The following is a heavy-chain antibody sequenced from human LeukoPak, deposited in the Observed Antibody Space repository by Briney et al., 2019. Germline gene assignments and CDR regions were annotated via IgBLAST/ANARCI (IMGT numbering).Heavy chain of an antibody. Sequence: KTSETLSLTCTVSGGSISSSSYYWGWIRQPPGKGLEWIGSIYYTGSTHYNPSLKSRVSISVDTSKNQFSLKLSSVTAADTAVYYCTRGPGYHDSSYLDYWGQGTLVTVSS. D-gene: IGHD3-22*01. V-gene: IGHV4-39*01. J-gene: IGHJ4*02. CDR2: IYYTGST. CDR1: GGSISSSSYY. CDR3: TRGPGYHDSSYLDY.